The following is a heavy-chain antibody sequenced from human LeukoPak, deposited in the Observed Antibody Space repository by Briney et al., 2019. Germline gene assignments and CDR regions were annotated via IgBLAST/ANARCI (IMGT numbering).Heavy chain of an antibody. CDR3: TRDEYYYDSSGSPAGYFDY. J-gene: IGHJ4*02. CDR2: IRSKAYGGTT. D-gene: IGHD3-22*01. V-gene: IGHV3-49*04. CDR1: GFTFGDYA. Sequence: PGGSLRLSCTASGFTFGDYATSWVRQAPGKGLEWVGFIRSKAYGGTTEYAASVKGRFTISRDDSKSIAYLQMNSLKTEDTAVYYCTRDEYYYDSSGSPAGYFDYWGQGTLVTVSS.